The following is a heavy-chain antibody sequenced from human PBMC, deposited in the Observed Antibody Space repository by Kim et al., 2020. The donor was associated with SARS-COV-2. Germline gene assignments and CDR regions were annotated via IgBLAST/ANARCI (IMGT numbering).Heavy chain of an antibody. J-gene: IGHJ6*02. V-gene: IGHV3-30*07. Sequence: AESVTGRFTISRHNSKNTLSLQMNSLRAEDTAVYYCARKGYTGVTVYGMDLWGQGTTVTVSS. D-gene: IGHD2-2*02. CDR3: ARKGYTGVTVYGMDL.